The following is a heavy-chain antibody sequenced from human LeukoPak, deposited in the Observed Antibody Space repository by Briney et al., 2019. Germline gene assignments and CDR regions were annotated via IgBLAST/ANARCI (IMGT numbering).Heavy chain of an antibody. V-gene: IGHV1-8*03. J-gene: IGHJ4*02. CDR2: MNPNSGNT. CDR3: ARASWAYSPFDH. Sequence: ASVKVSCKASGYTFTSYDINWVRQATGQGLEWMGWMNPNSGNTGYAQKFQGRVTVTGNTSISTAYMELSSLRSEDTAVYYCARASWAYSPFDHWGQGILVTVSS. CDR1: GYTFTSYD. D-gene: IGHD2-21*01.